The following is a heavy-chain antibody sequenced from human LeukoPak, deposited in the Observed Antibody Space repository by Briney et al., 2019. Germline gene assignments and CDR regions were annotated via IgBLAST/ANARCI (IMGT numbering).Heavy chain of an antibody. Sequence: GGSLRLSCATSGFTFSSNWMSWVRHVPGRGLDWVANIKPDGSAEYYAASVKGRFTVSRDNTKNSPYLQMNSLRVEDTAVYNCARANNSSWHNWGQGTLVTVSS. D-gene: IGHD6-13*01. CDR3: ARANNSSWHN. V-gene: IGHV3-7*01. J-gene: IGHJ4*02. CDR1: GFTFSSNW. CDR2: IKPDGSAE.